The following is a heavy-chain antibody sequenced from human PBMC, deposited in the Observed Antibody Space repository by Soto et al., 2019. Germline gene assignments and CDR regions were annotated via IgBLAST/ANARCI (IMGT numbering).Heavy chain of an antibody. CDR3: ARMRNILTGYTGHLDY. J-gene: IGHJ4*02. CDR2: IHNSGST. D-gene: IGHD3-9*01. Sequence: PSETLSLTCTVFGDSISSYYWSWIRQPPGKGLEWIAYIHNSGSTNYNPSLKSRVTISVDTSKNQFSLKLSSVTAADTAVYYCARMRNILTGYTGHLDYWGQGTLVTVSS. V-gene: IGHV4-59*01. CDR1: GDSISSYY.